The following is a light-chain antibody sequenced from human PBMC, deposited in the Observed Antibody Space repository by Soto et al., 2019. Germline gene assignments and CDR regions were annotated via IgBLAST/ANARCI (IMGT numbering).Light chain of an antibody. CDR3: QQYGNSPFT. CDR2: AAS. Sequence: EIVLTQSPGTLSLSPGARATLSCRASQSITDNYLAWYQQKPGQAPRLLIHAASSRATGIPDRYSGSVSGTDFTLTISRLEPEDLAIYDCQQYGNSPFTSGPGTTVDIK. CDR1: QSITDNY. V-gene: IGKV3-20*01. J-gene: IGKJ3*01.